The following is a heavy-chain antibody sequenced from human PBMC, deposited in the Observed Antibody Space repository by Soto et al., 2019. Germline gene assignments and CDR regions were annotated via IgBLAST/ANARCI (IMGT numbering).Heavy chain of an antibody. D-gene: IGHD2-2*01. Sequence: ASVKVSCKASGYTFTGYYMHWVRQAPGQGLEWMGWINPNSGGKNYAQKFQGWVTMTRDTSISPAYMELSRLRSDDTAVYYCARGSSQVIVVVPAAGPDWFDPWGQGTLVTVSS. V-gene: IGHV1-2*04. CDR3: ARGSSQVIVVVPAAGPDWFDP. CDR2: INPNSGGK. CDR1: GYTFTGYY. J-gene: IGHJ5*02.